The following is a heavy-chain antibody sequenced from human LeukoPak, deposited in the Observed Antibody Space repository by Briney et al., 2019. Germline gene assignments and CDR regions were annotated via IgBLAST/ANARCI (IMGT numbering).Heavy chain of an antibody. CDR3: ARGLGITIFGVATNWFDP. D-gene: IGHD3-3*01. Sequence: PSETLSLTCAVYGGSFSGYYWSWIRQPPGKGLEWIGEINHSGSTNYNPSLKSRVTISVDTSKNQFSLKLSSVTAADTAVYYCARGLGITIFGVATNWFDPWGQGTLVTVSS. J-gene: IGHJ5*02. CDR1: GGSFSGYY. V-gene: IGHV4-34*01. CDR2: INHSGST.